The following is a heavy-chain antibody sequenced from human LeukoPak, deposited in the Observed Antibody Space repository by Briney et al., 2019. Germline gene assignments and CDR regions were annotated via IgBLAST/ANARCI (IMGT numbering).Heavy chain of an antibody. D-gene: IGHD3-10*01. J-gene: IGHJ3*02. CDR1: GFTFSSYS. Sequence: PGGSLRLSCAASGFTFSSYSMNWVRQAPGRGLEWVSSISSSSSYIYYADSAKGRFTISRDNAKNSLYLQMNSLRAVDTAVYYCVDDYGSRSSDALDIWGQGTMVTVSS. CDR2: ISSSSSYI. V-gene: IGHV3-21*01. CDR3: VDDYGSRSSDALDI.